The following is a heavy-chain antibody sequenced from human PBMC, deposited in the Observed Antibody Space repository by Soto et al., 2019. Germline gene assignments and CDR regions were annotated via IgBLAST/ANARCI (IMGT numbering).Heavy chain of an antibody. V-gene: IGHV3-30*18. CDR2: ISYDGSNK. Sequence: QVQLVESGGGVVQPGRSLRLSCAASGFTFSSYGMHWVRQSPGKGLEWVAVISYDGSNKYYADSVKGRFTISRDNSKNTLYLQMNSLRAEDTAVDYCAKDSAEMATIDAFDIWGQGTMVTLSS. J-gene: IGHJ3*02. CDR1: GFTFSSYG. CDR3: AKDSAEMATIDAFDI. D-gene: IGHD5-12*01.